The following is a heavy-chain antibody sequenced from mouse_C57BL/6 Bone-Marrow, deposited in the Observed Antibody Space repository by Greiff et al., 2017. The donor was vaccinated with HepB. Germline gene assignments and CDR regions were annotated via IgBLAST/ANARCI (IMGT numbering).Heavy chain of an antibody. CDR3: ARRGYYYGSYFDY. D-gene: IGHD1-1*01. CDR2: INPNNGGT. J-gene: IGHJ2*01. CDR1: GYTFTDYY. V-gene: IGHV1-26*01. Sequence: VQLQQSGPELVKPGASVKISCKASGYTFTDYYMNWVKQSHGKSLEWIGDINPNNGGTSYNQKFKGKATLTVDKSSSTAYMELRSLTSEDSAVYYCARRGYYYGSYFDYWGQGTTLTVSS.